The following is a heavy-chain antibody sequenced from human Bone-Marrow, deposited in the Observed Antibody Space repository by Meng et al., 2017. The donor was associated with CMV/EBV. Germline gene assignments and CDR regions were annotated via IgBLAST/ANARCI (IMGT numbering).Heavy chain of an antibody. J-gene: IGHJ4*02. CDR1: GFTFSSYG. CDR2: IWYDGSNK. D-gene: IGHD3-22*01. CDR3: AKGGHYYDSSVDF. V-gene: IGHV3-30*02. Sequence: GESLKISCAASGFTFSSYGMHWVRQAPGKGLEWVAVIWYDGSNKYYADSVKGRFTISRDNSKNTLYLQMNSLRTEDTALYYCAKGGHYYDSSVDFWGQGTLVTVSS.